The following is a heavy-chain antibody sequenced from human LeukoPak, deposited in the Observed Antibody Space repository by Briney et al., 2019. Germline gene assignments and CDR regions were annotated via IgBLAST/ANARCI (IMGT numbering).Heavy chain of an antibody. V-gene: IGHV3-30*01. D-gene: IGHD1-26*01. CDR2: VSDDGNKK. Sequence: PGGSLRLSCAASGFTFSSYPIHWVRQAPGKGLEWVAVVSDDGNKKFDADFVKGRFTISRDNSKNTLYLQMNSLRGEDTAVHYCARGQLLLEGYFYYMDVWGKGTTVTVSS. CDR1: GFTFSSYP. CDR3: ARGQLLLEGYFYYMDV. J-gene: IGHJ6*03.